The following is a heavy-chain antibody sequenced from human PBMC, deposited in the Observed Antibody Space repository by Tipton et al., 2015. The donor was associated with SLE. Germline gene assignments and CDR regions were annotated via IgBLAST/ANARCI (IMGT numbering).Heavy chain of an antibody. D-gene: IGHD6-13*01. V-gene: IGHV4-34*01. CDR2: INHSGST. Sequence: TLSLTCTVSGGSISSHYWSWIRQPPGKGLEWIGEINHSGSTNYNPSLKSRVNISVDTSKNQFSLKLSSVTAADTAVYYCARGGTAAGTGGIFDYWGQGTLVTVSS. CDR1: GGSISSHY. CDR3: ARGGTAAGTGGIFDY. J-gene: IGHJ4*02.